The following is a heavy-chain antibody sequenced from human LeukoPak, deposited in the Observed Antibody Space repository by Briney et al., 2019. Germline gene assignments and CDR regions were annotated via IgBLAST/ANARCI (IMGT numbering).Heavy chain of an antibody. CDR1: GYTFTSYG. CDR3: ARDQTGYSSGWYFLSYYYYGMDV. J-gene: IGHJ6*02. Sequence: ASVKVSCKASGYTFTSYGISWVRQAPGQGLEWMGWISAYNGNTNYAQKLQGRVTMTTDTSTRTAYMELRSLRSDDTAVYYCARDQTGYSSGWYFLSYYYYGMDVWGQGTTVTVSS. V-gene: IGHV1-18*01. D-gene: IGHD6-19*01. CDR2: ISAYNGNT.